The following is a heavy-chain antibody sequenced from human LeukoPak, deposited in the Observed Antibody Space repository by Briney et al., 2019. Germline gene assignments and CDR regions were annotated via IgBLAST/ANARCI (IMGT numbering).Heavy chain of an antibody. CDR2: IYYSGST. CDR1: GGSISSSSYY. Sequence: SETLSLTCTVSGGSISSSSYYWGWIRQPPGKGLEWIGSIYYSGSTYYNPSLKSRVTISVDTSKNQFSLKLSSVTAADTAVYYCAREYSENNWFDPWGQGTLVTVSS. CDR3: AREYSENNWFDP. D-gene: IGHD4-11*01. J-gene: IGHJ5*02. V-gene: IGHV4-39*01.